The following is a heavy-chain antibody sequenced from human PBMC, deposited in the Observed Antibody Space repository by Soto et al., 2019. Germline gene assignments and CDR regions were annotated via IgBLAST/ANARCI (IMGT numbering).Heavy chain of an antibody. D-gene: IGHD2-15*01. J-gene: IGHJ6*02. CDR1: GGTFSTYA. CDR3: ARDEMVVATGSRTWHYYYGMDV. Sequence: QVQLVQSGAEVKKPGSSVKVSCKSSGGTFSTYAISWVRQAPGQGLEWMGGIIPIFDTANYAQKFQGRVTITADESTTTAYMELISLRSEDTAVYYCARDEMVVATGSRTWHYYYGMDVWGQGPTVTVSS. CDR2: IIPIFDTA. V-gene: IGHV1-69*12.